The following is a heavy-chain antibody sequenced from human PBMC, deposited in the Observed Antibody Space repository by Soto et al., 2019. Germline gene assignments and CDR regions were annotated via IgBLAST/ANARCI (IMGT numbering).Heavy chain of an antibody. D-gene: IGHD2-21*01. CDR1: GFNFRSYG. J-gene: IGHJ6*04. CDR3: AKSLMNATDV. CDR2: ITASGGNT. Sequence: PGGSLRLSCTASGFNFRSYGMSWVRQAPGKGVEWVSGITASGGNTYYTDSVKGRFTISRDNSKNTLYLQMSGLRVEDTAVFHCAKSLMNATDVWGKGTTVTVSS. V-gene: IGHV3-23*01.